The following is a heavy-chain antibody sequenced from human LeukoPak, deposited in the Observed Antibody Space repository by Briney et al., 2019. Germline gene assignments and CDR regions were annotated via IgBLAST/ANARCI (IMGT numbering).Heavy chain of an antibody. CDR2: ISSSGTTI. V-gene: IGHV3-11*04. CDR1: GFTFSDYY. Sequence: PGGSLRLSCAASGFTFSDYYMSWIRQAPGKGLEWVSYISSSGTTISYTDSVKGRFTISRDNAKNSLYLQMNSPTAEDMAVYYCARGFCGGDCYGDWGQGTLVTVSS. D-gene: IGHD2-21*02. J-gene: IGHJ1*01. CDR3: ARGFCGGDCYGD.